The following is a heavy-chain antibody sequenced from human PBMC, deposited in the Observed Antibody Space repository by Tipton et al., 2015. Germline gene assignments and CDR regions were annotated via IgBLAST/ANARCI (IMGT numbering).Heavy chain of an antibody. J-gene: IGHJ4*02. CDR3: ARKREYQDVYFDY. CDR2: ISNSGYTM. V-gene: IGHV3-11*01. Sequence: SLRLSCAASGFTFSDYFMSWIRQAPGKGLEWISYISNSGYTMYYADSVKGRFTISRDNAKNSLYLQMNSLTAEDTALYYCARKREYQDVYFDYGGRGARFTFPS. D-gene: IGHD2/OR15-2a*01. CDR1: GFTFSDYF.